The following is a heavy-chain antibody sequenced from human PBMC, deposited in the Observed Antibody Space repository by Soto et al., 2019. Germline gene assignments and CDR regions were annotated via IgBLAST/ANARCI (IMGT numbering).Heavy chain of an antibody. CDR1: GGSISSYY. Sequence: SETLSLTCTVSGGSISSYYWSWIRQPPGKGLEWIGYIYYSGSTNYNPSLKSRVTISVDTSKNQFSLKLSSVTAADTAVYYCARVPGGPEYSSSSVYFDYWGQGTLVTVSS. J-gene: IGHJ4*02. V-gene: IGHV4-59*01. CDR3: ARVPGGPEYSSSSVYFDY. CDR2: IYYSGST. D-gene: IGHD6-6*01.